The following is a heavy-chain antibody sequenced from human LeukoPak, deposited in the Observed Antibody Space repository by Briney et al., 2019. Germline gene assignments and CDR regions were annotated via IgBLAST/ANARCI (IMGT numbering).Heavy chain of an antibody. CDR2: IYTSGST. CDR1: GGSISSGSYY. J-gene: IGHJ4*02. V-gene: IGHV4-61*02. CDR3: ARVDEWEQIDY. D-gene: IGHD1-26*01. Sequence: ASQTLSLTCTVSGGSISSGSYYWSWIRQPAGKGLEWIGRIYTSGSTNYNPSLKSRVTISVDTSKNQFSLKLSSVTAADTAVYYCARVDEWEQIDYWGQGTLVTVSS.